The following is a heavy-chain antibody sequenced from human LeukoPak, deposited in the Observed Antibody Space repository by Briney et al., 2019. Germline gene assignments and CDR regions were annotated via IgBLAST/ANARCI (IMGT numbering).Heavy chain of an antibody. D-gene: IGHD2-21*01. CDR1: GFTFTSYS. V-gene: IGHV3-21*01. CDR3: ARSIPPYYYYGMDV. Sequence: GSLRLSCXASGFTFTSYSMNWVRRAPGKGLEWVSSISSSGRYIYYADSVKGRFTISRDNAKNSLYLQMNSLRAEDTAVYYCARSIPPYYYYGMDVWGQGTTVTVSS. J-gene: IGHJ6*02. CDR2: ISSSGRYI.